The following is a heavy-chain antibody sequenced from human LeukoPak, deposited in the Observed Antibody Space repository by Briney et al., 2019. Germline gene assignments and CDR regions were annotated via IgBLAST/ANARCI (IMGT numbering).Heavy chain of an antibody. J-gene: IGHJ4*02. D-gene: IGHD6-13*01. Sequence: GASVKVSCKVSGYTLTELSMHWVRLAPGKGLEWMGGFDPEDGETIYVQRFQGRVTMTEDTSTDTAYMELSSLRSEDTAVYYCATGGLWPKQQLVPSYDYWGQGTLVTASS. CDR3: ATGGLWPKQQLVPSYDY. CDR2: FDPEDGET. CDR1: GYTLTELS. V-gene: IGHV1-24*01.